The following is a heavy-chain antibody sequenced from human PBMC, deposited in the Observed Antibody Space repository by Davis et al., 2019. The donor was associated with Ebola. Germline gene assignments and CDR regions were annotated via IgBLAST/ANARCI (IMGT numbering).Heavy chain of an antibody. V-gene: IGHV1-46*01. CDR3: AREHYGDGSEDFFDY. D-gene: IGHD4-17*01. CDR1: GYTFTSYG. CDR2: INPSGGST. J-gene: IGHJ4*02. Sequence: ASVKVSCKASGYTFTSYGITWVRQAPGQGLEWMGIINPSGGSTSYAQKFQGRVTMTRDTSTSTVYMELSSLRSEDTAVYYCAREHYGDGSEDFFDYWGQGTLVTVSS.